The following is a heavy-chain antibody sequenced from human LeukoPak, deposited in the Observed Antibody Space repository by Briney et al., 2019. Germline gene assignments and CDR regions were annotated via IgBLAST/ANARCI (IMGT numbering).Heavy chain of an antibody. CDR3: AREAVAGTGFDF. D-gene: IGHD6-19*01. V-gene: IGHV3-48*03. CDR1: GFTFSSYD. J-gene: IGHJ4*02. CDR2: ISTSVSTI. Sequence: GGSLRLPCAASGFTFSSYDMNWVRQAPGKGLEWVSYISTSVSTIYYADSVKGRFTISRDNAQNSLYLQMSSLRAEDTAVYYCAREAVAGTGFDFWGQGTLVTVSS.